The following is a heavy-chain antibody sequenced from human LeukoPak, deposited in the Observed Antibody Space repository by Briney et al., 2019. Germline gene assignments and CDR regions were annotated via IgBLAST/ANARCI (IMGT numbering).Heavy chain of an antibody. Sequence: PGGSLRLSCAASGFTFSSYAMSWVRQAPGKGLEWVSAISGSGGSTYCADSVKGRFTISRDNSKNTLYLQMNSLRAEDTAVYYCAKDGDIVVVPAATSHLDYWGQGTLVTVSS. V-gene: IGHV3-23*01. D-gene: IGHD2-2*01. CDR1: GFTFSSYA. CDR3: AKDGDIVVVPAATSHLDY. J-gene: IGHJ4*02. CDR2: ISGSGGST.